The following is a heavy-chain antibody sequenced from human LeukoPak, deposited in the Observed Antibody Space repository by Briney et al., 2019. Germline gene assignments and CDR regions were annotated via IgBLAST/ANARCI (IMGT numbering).Heavy chain of an antibody. V-gene: IGHV1-69*01. CDR3: ARDRYCSSTSCYITGAFDI. Sequence: SVKVSCKASGGTFSSYAISWVRQAPGQGLEWMGGIIPIFGTANYAQKFQGRVTITADESTSTAYMELSSLRSEDTAVYYCARDRYCSSTSCYITGAFDIWGQGTMVTVSP. CDR1: GGTFSSYA. CDR2: IIPIFGTA. J-gene: IGHJ3*02. D-gene: IGHD2-2*02.